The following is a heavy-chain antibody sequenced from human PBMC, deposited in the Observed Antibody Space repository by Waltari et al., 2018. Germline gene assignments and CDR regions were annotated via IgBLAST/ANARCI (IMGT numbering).Heavy chain of an antibody. J-gene: IGHJ6*02. Sequence: QVQLQQWGAGLLKPSETLSLTCAVYGGSFSCYYWSWIRQPPGKGLEWIGEITHSGSTNYTPSLKSRVTISVDTSKNQFSLKLSSVTAADTAVYYGAISPGDVWSGYSVSPYGMDVWGQGTTVTVSS. CDR3: AISPGDVWSGYSVSPYGMDV. CDR2: ITHSGST. D-gene: IGHD3-3*01. V-gene: IGHV4-34*01. CDR1: GGSFSCYY.